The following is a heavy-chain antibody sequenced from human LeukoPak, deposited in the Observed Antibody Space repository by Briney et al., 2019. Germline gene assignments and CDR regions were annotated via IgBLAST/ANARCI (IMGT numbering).Heavy chain of an antibody. J-gene: IGHJ4*02. Sequence: GGSLRLSCAASGFSFSTYWKHWVRQAPGKGLVWVSRINSDGSSTSYADSVKGRFTISRDNAKNTLYLQMNSLRAEDTAVYYCARGYCSSTSCYSADWGQGTLVTVSS. CDR3: ARGYCSSTSCYSAD. CDR2: INSDGSST. D-gene: IGHD2-2*01. CDR1: GFSFSTYW. V-gene: IGHV3-74*01.